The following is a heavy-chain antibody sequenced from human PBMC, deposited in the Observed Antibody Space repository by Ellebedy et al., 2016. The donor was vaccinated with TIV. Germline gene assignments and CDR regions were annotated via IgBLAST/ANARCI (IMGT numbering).Heavy chain of an antibody. CDR3: VKRGEGSGYYIPPYWYFDV. CDR2: ISGIGQSK. D-gene: IGHD3-22*01. V-gene: IGHV3-23*01. CDR1: GFTFSSYA. J-gene: IGHJ2*01. Sequence: PGGSLRLSCVASGFTFSSYAMAWVRQAPGQGLEWLSTISGIGQSKYYADSVKGRFSISRDNSKDTVYLHMESLRAEDTALYYCVKRGEGSGYYIPPYWYFDVWGRGTLVTVSS.